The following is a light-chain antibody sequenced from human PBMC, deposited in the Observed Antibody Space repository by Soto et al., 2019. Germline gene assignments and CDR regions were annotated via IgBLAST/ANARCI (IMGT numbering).Light chain of an antibody. V-gene: IGLV4-60*02. CDR1: SGHSTYI. CDR2: LDRSGSY. J-gene: IGLJ3*02. Sequence: QSVLTQSSSASASLGSSVKLTCILSSGHSTYIIAWHQQQPGKAPRFLMTLDRSGSYNRGSGVPDRFSGSSSGADRYLTISHRLFEDEGDYYCETWYSNTHKVFGEGTKLTVL. CDR3: ETWYSNTHKV.